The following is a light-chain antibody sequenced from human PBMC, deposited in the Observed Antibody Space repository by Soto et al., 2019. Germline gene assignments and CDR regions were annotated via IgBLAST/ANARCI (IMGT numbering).Light chain of an antibody. CDR1: QSVSSSY. J-gene: IGKJ4*01. V-gene: IGKV3-20*01. CDR3: QQYGSSPLT. Sequence: IVLTQSAGTLSLCPGERATLSCRASQSVSSSYLAWYQQKPGQAPRLLIYGASSRATGIPDRFSGSGSGTDFTLTISRLEPEDFAVYYCQQYGSSPLTFGGGTKVEIK. CDR2: GAS.